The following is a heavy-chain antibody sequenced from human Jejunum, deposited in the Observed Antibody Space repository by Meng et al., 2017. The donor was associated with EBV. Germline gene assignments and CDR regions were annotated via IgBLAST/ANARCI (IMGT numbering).Heavy chain of an antibody. CDR3: SRDLAGSDDD. J-gene: IGHJ4*02. Sequence: AQLGEVGGAFVSAGGSLRLSCADSGFTFSSYWMHWVRQAPGQGLVWVSRTNEDGRITNYADSVKGRFTISRDNTKNTLYLQMNSLRAEDTAVYFCSRDLAGSDDDWGQGTLVTVSS. D-gene: IGHD6-25*01. CDR1: GFTFSSYW. CDR2: TNEDGRIT. V-gene: IGHV3-74*01.